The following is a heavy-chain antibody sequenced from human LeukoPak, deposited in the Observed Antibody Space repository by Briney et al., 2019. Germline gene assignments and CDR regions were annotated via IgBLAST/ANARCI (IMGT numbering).Heavy chain of an antibody. CDR3: ARVYYYGSGSYLRNYFDY. J-gene: IGHJ4*02. D-gene: IGHD3-10*01. CDR1: GYTFTSYD. Sequence: ASVKVSCKASGYTFTSYDINWVRQATGQGLEWMGWMNPNSGNTGYAQKFQGRVTMTRDTSISTAYMELSRLRSDDTAVYYCARVYYYGSGSYLRNYFDYWGQGTLVTVSS. CDR2: MNPNSGNT. V-gene: IGHV1-8*01.